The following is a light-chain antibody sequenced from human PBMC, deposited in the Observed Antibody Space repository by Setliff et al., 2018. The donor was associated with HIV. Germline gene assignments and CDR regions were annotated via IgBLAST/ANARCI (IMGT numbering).Light chain of an antibody. Sequence: QSALTQPRSVSGSPGQSVTISCTGTIRDVGGYEYVSWYQHHPGKAPKLIINDVNKRPSGVPDRFSGSKSGNTASLTISGLQAEDEADYYCCSYAGSYTSLYVFGSGTKGTVL. V-gene: IGLV2-11*01. J-gene: IGLJ1*01. CDR3: CSYAGSYTSLYV. CDR1: IRDVGGYEY. CDR2: DVN.